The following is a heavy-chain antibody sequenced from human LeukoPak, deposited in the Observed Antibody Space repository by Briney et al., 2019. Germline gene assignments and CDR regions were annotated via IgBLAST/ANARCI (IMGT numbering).Heavy chain of an antibody. CDR3: ARDQLSYCDGDCP. CDR1: GFTFSSYG. CDR2: INGDGSDT. J-gene: IGHJ5*02. D-gene: IGHD2-21*02. Sequence: GGSLRLSCAASGFTFSSYGMHWVRQVPGKGPEWVSHINGDGSDTGYADSVKGRFTISRDNRKNTVYLQMNSLRAEDTAVYYCARDQLSYCDGDCPWGQGTLVTVSS. V-gene: IGHV3-74*01.